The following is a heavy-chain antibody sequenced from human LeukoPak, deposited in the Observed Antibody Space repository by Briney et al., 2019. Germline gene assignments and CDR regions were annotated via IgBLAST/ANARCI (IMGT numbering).Heavy chain of an antibody. V-gene: IGHV3-7*03. Sequence: GGSLRLSCAASGFTFSSYWMSWVRQAPGKGLEWVANIKQDGSEKYYVDSVKGRFTISRDNAKNSLYLQMNSLRAEDTALYYCARENGDYTEYYYYYYMDVWGKGTTVTVSS. D-gene: IGHD4-17*01. J-gene: IGHJ6*03. CDR1: GFTFSSYW. CDR2: IKQDGSEK. CDR3: ARENGDYTEYYYYYYMDV.